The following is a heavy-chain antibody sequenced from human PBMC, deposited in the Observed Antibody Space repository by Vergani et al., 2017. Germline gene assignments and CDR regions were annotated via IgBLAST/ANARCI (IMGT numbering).Heavy chain of an antibody. D-gene: IGHD1-26*01. CDR3: ARDVGSYPANWFDP. J-gene: IGHJ5*02. Sequence: QVQLVESGGGLVKPGGSLRLSCAASGFTFSDYYMSWIRQAPGKGLEWVSYIISSSSYTNYADSVKGRFTISRDNAKNSLYLQMNSLRAEDTAVYYCARDVGSYPANWFDPWGQGTLVTVSS. CDR2: IISSSSYT. V-gene: IGHV3-11*05. CDR1: GFTFSDYY.